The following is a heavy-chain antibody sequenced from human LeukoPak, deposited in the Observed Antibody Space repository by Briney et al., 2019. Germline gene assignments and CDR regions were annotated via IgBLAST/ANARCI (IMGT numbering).Heavy chain of an antibody. CDR1: GGSISSYY. CDR2: IYYSGST. D-gene: IGHD4-17*01. V-gene: IGHV4-59*01. Sequence: SETLSLTCTVSGGSISSYYWSWIRQPPGKGLEWIGYIYYSGSTNYNPSLKSRVTISVDTSKNQFSLKLSSVTAAATAVYYCAIYGDYVSYFDYWGQGTLVTVSS. CDR3: AIYGDYVSYFDY. J-gene: IGHJ4*02.